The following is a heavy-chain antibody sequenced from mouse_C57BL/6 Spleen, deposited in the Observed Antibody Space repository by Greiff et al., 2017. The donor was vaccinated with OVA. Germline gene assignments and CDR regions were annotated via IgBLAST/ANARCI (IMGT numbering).Heavy chain of an antibody. J-gene: IGHJ3*01. D-gene: IGHD3-2*02. V-gene: IGHV1-52*01. CDR2: IDPSDSET. CDR3: ARDSSGYPFAY. CDR1: GYTFTSYW. Sequence: VQLQQPGAELVRPGSSVKLSCKASGYTFTSYWMHWVKQRPIQGLEWIGNIDPSDSETHYNQKFKDKATLTVDKSSSTAYMQLSSLTSEDSAVYYCARDSSGYPFAYWGQGTLVTVSA.